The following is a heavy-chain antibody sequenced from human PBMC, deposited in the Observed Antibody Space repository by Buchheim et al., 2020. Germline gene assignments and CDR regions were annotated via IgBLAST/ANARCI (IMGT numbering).Heavy chain of an antibody. CDR1: GFTFSSYA. Sequence: EVQLLESGGGLVQPGGSLRLSCAASGFTFSSYAMSWVRQAPGKGLEWVSAISGSGGSTYYADSVKGRLTISRDNSKNTLYLQMNSLRAEDTAVYYCAAHRDGYRRIGRWFDPWGQGTL. CDR2: ISGSGGST. D-gene: IGHD5-24*01. J-gene: IGHJ5*02. V-gene: IGHV3-23*01. CDR3: AAHRDGYRRIGRWFDP.